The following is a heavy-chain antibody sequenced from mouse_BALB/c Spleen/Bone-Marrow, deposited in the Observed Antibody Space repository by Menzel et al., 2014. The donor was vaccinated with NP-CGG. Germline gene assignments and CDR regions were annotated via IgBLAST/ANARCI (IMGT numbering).Heavy chain of an antibody. Sequence: EVKLVESGGGLVQPGGSLRLSCATSGFTFXDYYMSWVRQPPGKALEWLGFIRNKANGYTTEYSAPVKGRFTISRDNSQSILYLQMNTLRAEDSATYYCARDDYGRGYWGQGTTLTVSS. J-gene: IGHJ2*01. CDR2: IRNKANGYTT. CDR1: GFTFXDYY. D-gene: IGHD1-1*01. CDR3: ARDDYGRGY. V-gene: IGHV7-3*02.